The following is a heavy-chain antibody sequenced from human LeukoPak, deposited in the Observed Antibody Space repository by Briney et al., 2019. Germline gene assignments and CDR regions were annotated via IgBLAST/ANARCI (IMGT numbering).Heavy chain of an antibody. D-gene: IGHD3-22*01. CDR3: ARGDDSGYYDYFDY. CDR2: SSSSSTTI. Sequence: GGSLRLSCAASGFTFSRYSMNWVRQAPGKGLEWVSYSSSSSTTIYYAASVKGRFTISRDFSKNTVFLHMNSLRAEDTAMYYCARGDDSGYYDYFDYWGQGALVTVSS. CDR1: GFTFSRYS. J-gene: IGHJ4*02. V-gene: IGHV3-48*01.